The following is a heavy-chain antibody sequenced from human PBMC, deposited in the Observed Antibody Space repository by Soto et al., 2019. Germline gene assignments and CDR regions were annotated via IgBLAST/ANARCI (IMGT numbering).Heavy chain of an antibody. V-gene: IGHV3-30-3*01. CDR2: IFHDGTDE. J-gene: IGHJ3*02. CDR3: ATAYTYGPDAFDI. Sequence: QVELVESGGGVVQPGKSLRLSCAASGFTFSSYAMHWVRQAPGKGLEWVAVIFHDGTDEYYADSVKGRLTVSRDNSKNALNLHRNSLKPEDTAVYYCATAYTYGPDAFDIWGQGTMVTVTS. CDR1: GFTFSSYA. D-gene: IGHD5-18*01.